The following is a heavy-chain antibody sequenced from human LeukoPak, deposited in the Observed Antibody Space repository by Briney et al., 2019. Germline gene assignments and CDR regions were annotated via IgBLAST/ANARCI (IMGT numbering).Heavy chain of an antibody. D-gene: IGHD1-26*01. CDR1: GYTFTSYG. Sequence: ASVKVSCKASGYTFTSYGISWVRQAPGQGLEWMGWISAYNGNTNYAQKLQGRVTMTTDTSTSTAYMELRSLRSDDTAVYYCARERYSGSRKGGFDYWGQGTLVTVSS. J-gene: IGHJ4*02. CDR3: ARERYSGSRKGGFDY. V-gene: IGHV1-18*01. CDR2: ISAYNGNT.